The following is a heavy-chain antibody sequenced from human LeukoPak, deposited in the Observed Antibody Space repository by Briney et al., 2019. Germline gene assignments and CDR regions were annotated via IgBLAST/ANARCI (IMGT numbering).Heavy chain of an antibody. CDR1: GGTFSSYA. D-gene: IGHD2-2*01. J-gene: IGHJ4*02. Sequence: WSSVKVSCKASGGTFSSYAISWVRQAPGQGLEWMGGIIPIFGTANYAQKFQGRVTITTDESTSTAYMELSRLRSDDTAVYYCAVLDIVVVPAAMELNYWGQGTLVTVSS. CDR3: AVLDIVVVPAAMELNY. V-gene: IGHV1-69*05. CDR2: IIPIFGTA.